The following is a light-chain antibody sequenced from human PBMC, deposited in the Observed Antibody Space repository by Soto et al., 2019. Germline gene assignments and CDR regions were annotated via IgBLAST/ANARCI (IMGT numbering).Light chain of an antibody. CDR3: QQYGSSGT. Sequence: EILLTPSPGPLSLSPGERATLSCRASQSVSNNYLAWYQQKPAQAPRLLIYGASNRATGIPDRFSGSGSGTDLTLTISRLEPEDFAVYYCQQYGSSGTVGQGTKVDIK. V-gene: IGKV3-20*01. CDR1: QSVSNNY. CDR2: GAS. J-gene: IGKJ1*01.